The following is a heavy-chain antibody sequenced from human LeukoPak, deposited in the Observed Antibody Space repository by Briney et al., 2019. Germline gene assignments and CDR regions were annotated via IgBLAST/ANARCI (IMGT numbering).Heavy chain of an antibody. CDR2: INPSGGST. Sequence: ASVKVSCKASGYTFSNYAIHWVRQAPGQGLEWMGIINPSGGSTSYAQKFQGRVTMTRDTSTSTVYMELSSLRSEDTAVYYCASVHNYYGSGSYSYWGQGTLVTVSS. J-gene: IGHJ4*02. CDR1: GYTFSNYA. D-gene: IGHD3-10*01. V-gene: IGHV1-46*01. CDR3: ASVHNYYGSGSYSY.